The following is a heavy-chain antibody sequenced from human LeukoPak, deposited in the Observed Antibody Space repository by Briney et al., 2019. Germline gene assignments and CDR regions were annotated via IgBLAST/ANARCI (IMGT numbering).Heavy chain of an antibody. Sequence: GGSLRLSCAASGFTFSSYAMSWVRQAPGKGLEWVSAISSSGGSTYYADSVKGRFTISRDNSKNTLYLQMSSLRAEDTAVYFCATSRSLDYWGQGTLVTVSS. CDR1: GFTFSSYA. V-gene: IGHV3-23*01. CDR2: ISSSGGST. J-gene: IGHJ4*02. CDR3: ATSRSLDY.